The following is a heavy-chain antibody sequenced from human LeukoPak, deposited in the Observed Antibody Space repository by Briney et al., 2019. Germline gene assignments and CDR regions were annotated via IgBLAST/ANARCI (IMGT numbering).Heavy chain of an antibody. J-gene: IGHJ5*02. Sequence: PSETLSLTCAVYGGSFSGYYWSWIRQPPGKGLEWIGEINDSGSTNYNPSLKSRVTISVDTSKNQFSLKLSPVPAADTAVYYCAAIVRPYNWFDPWGQGTLVTVSS. CDR3: AAIVRPYNWFDP. CDR2: INDSGST. D-gene: IGHD1-26*01. CDR1: GGSFSGYY. V-gene: IGHV4-34*01.